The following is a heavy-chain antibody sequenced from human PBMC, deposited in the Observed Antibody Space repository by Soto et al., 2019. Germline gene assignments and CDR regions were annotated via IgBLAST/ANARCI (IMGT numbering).Heavy chain of an antibody. CDR1: GGSFSGYY. D-gene: IGHD3-16*01. CDR2: INHSGST. J-gene: IGHJ6*02. Sequence: SETLSLTCAVYGGSFSGYYWSWIRQPPGKGLEWIGEINHSGSTNYNPSLKSRVTISVDTSKNQFSLKLSSVTAADTAVYYCARGLRFYWGQGTTVTVSS. CDR3: ARGLRFY. V-gene: IGHV4-34*01.